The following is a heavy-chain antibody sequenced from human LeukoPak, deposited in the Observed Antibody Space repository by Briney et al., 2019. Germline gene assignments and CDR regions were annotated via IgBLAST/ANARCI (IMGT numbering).Heavy chain of an antibody. D-gene: IGHD6-6*01. CDR2: INPTGGST. J-gene: IGHJ4*02. CDR1: GYTFTTYY. V-gene: IGHV1-46*01. CDR3: ARGRLSSSTR. Sequence: ASVKVSCKASGYTFTTYYIHWVRHAPGQGLEWMGIINPTGGSTTYAQKFQGRVTMTRNTSISTAYMELSSLRSEDTAVYYCARGRLSSSTRWGQGTLVTVSS.